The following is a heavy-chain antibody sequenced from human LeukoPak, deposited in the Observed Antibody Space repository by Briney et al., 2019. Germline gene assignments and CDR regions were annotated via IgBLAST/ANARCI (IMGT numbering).Heavy chain of an antibody. CDR2: IIPIFGIA. Sequence: SVKVSCKASGGTFSSYAISWVRQAPGQGLEWKGRIIPIFGIANYAQKFQGRVTISADKSTSTAYMELSSLRSEDTAVYYCARAQPLGYFDLWGRGTLVTVSS. CDR3: ARAQPLGYFDL. CDR1: GGTFSSYA. J-gene: IGHJ2*01. V-gene: IGHV1-69*04.